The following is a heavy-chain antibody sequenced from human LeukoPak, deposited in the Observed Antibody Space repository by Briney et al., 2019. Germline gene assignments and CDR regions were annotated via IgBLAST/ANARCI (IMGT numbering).Heavy chain of an antibody. D-gene: IGHD2-2*01. J-gene: IGHJ4*02. Sequence: GESLKISCKGSGYSFTSSWIGWVRQIPGKGLEWMGIIYPGDSATTYSPSFQDPVTISADKSSSTTYLQWSSLKASDTAMYYCARRGCSSTSCQFDYWGQGTLVTVSS. CDR2: IYPGDSAT. V-gene: IGHV5-51*01. CDR3: ARRGCSSTSCQFDY. CDR1: GYSFTSSW.